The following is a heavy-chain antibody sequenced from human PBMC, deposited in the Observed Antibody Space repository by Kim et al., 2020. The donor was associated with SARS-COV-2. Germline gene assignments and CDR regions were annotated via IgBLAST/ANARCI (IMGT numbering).Heavy chain of an antibody. CDR3: TKAECGCNLCG. CDR2: IDGSDGAT. D-gene: IGHD2-21*01. V-gene: IGHV3-23*01. J-gene: IGHJ1*01. Sequence: GGSLRLSCTTSGFTFTSYSMSWVRQAPGKGLEWVSSIDGSDGATYYVDSVEGRFTISRDNAKNTLYLHVNTLRADDTAVYYCTKAECGCNLCGWGQVTPV. CDR1: GFTFTSYS.